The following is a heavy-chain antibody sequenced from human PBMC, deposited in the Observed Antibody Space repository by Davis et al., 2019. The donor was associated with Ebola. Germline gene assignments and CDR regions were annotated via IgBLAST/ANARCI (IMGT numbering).Heavy chain of an antibody. CDR3: ARRYDYDFWSGSSFYFDR. Sequence: SETLSLTCTVSGASVSSRSHYWGWIRQPPGKGLEWIASIYYSGTDFYNPSLESRVTISVDTSKNQFSLRLTSVTAADTAVYYCARRYDYDFWSGSSFYFDRWGQGTLVTVSS. J-gene: IGHJ4*02. CDR2: IYYSGTD. V-gene: IGHV4-39*01. CDR1: GASVSSRSHY. D-gene: IGHD3-3*01.